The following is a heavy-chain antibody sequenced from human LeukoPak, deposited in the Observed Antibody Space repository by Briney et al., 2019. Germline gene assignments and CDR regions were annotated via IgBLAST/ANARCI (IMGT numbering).Heavy chain of an antibody. CDR2: ISYDGSEK. CDR3: ARHPEMATTTALDY. V-gene: IGHV3-30*14. CDR1: GFTFSTYA. D-gene: IGHD5-24*01. J-gene: IGHJ4*02. Sequence: GGSLRLSCAASGFTFSTYAIHWVRQAPGKGLEWVAVISYDGSEKYYADSVRGRFSISRDNSNNTLYLQMNSLRAEDTALYYCARHPEMATTTALDYWGQGALVTVSS.